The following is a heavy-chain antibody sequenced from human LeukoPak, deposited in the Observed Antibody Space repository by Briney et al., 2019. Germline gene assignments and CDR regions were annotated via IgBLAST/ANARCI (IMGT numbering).Heavy chain of an antibody. Sequence: GASLKISCKGSGYSFTSYWIGWVRQMPGKGLEWMGIIYPGDSDTRYSPSFQGQVTISADKSISTAYLQWSSLKASDTAMYYCARQARDYVWGSYRYTPYFDYWGQGTLVTVSS. D-gene: IGHD3-16*02. J-gene: IGHJ4*02. V-gene: IGHV5-51*01. CDR3: ARQARDYVWGSYRYTPYFDY. CDR1: GYSFTSYW. CDR2: IYPGDSDT.